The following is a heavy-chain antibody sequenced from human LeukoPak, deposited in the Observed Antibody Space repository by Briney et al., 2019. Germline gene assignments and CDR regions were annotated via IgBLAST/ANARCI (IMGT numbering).Heavy chain of an antibody. V-gene: IGHV4-59*01. Sequence: PSETLSLTCTVSGGSISSYYWSWIRQPPGKGLEWIGYIYYSGSTNYNPSLKSRATISVDTSKNQFSLKLSSVTAADTAVYYCARETSGSYFDFDYWGQGTLVTVSS. CDR2: IYYSGST. CDR3: ARETSGSYFDFDY. D-gene: IGHD1-26*01. J-gene: IGHJ4*02. CDR1: GGSISSYY.